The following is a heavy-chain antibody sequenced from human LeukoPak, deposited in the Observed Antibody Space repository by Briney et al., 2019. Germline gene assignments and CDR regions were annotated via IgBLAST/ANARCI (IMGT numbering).Heavy chain of an antibody. Sequence: PSETLSLTCTVSGYSINSAYYWGWIRQPPGKGLEWIGSVYHSGSTYYNPSLKSRVTISVDTSKNQFSLRLSSVTAADTAVYYCAREGYNYGSDWFDPWGQGTLVTVSS. CDR1: GYSINSAYY. D-gene: IGHD5-18*01. J-gene: IGHJ5*02. CDR3: AREGYNYGSDWFDP. CDR2: VYHSGST. V-gene: IGHV4-38-2*02.